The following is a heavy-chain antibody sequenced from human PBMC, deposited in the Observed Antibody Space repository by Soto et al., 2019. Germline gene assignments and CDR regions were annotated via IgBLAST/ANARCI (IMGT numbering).Heavy chain of an antibody. J-gene: IGHJ4*02. CDR1: GYTLTELS. Sequence: QVQLVQSGAEVKKPGASVKVSCKVSGYTLTELSMHWVRQAPGKGLEWMGGFDPEDGETSYAQKFQGRVTMTEDTSTDTAYMELSSLRSEDTAVYYCATTYCSSTSCYVRFDYWGQGTLVTVSS. D-gene: IGHD2-2*01. V-gene: IGHV1-24*01. CDR3: ATTYCSSTSCYVRFDY. CDR2: FDPEDGET.